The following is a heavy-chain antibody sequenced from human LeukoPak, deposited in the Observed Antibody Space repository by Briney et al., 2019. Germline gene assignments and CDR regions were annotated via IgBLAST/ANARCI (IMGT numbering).Heavy chain of an antibody. CDR3: ATVSPVTTFIGNCFDY. CDR2: FDPEDGET. CDR1: GYTLTELS. Sequence: ASVKVSCKVSGYTLTELSMHWVRQAPGKGLEWMGGFDPEDGETIYAQKFQGRVTMTEDTSTDTAYMELSSLRSEDTAVYYCATVSPVTTFIGNCFDYWGQGTLVTVSS. D-gene: IGHD4-17*01. J-gene: IGHJ4*02. V-gene: IGHV1-24*01.